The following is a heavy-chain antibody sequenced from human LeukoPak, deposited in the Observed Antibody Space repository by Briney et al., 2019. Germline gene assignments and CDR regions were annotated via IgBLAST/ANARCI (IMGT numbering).Heavy chain of an antibody. Sequence: PGGSLRLSCEASGFTFSAYGLSWVRQAPGKGLEWVSAISGGGGTTYYADSVKGRFTISRDNSKNTLFLQMNSLSAEDTAVYYCAKDREGLSSGYDLEYFDYWGQGTLVTVSS. D-gene: IGHD5-12*01. CDR2: ISGGGGTT. J-gene: IGHJ4*02. V-gene: IGHV3-23*01. CDR1: GFTFSAYG. CDR3: AKDREGLSSGYDLEYFDY.